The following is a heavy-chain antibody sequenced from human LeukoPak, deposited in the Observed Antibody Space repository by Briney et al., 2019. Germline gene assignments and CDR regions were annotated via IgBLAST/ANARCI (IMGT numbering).Heavy chain of an antibody. Sequence: PSETLSLTCTVSGGSINTFHWSWIRQPPGKGLEWIGYIYYSGSTNYNPSLKSRVTISVDTSKKQFSPKLSSVTAADTAVYYCARVTAHCSSISCYSQPPAEYFQHWGQGTLVTVSS. CDR3: ARVTAHCSSISCYSQPPAEYFQH. J-gene: IGHJ1*01. CDR2: IYYSGST. D-gene: IGHD2-2*02. CDR1: GGSINTFH. V-gene: IGHV4-59*01.